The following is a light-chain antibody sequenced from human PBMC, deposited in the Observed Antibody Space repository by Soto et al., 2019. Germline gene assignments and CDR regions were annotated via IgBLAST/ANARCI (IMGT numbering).Light chain of an antibody. CDR3: CSYAGSYTYV. CDR2: DVS. Sequence: QSALTQPRSVSGSPGQSVTISCTGTSSDVGGYNYVSWYQQHPGKAPKLMIYDVSKRPSGVPDRFSGSKSGNTASLTISGLQAEDEDEYYCCSYAGSYTYVFGTGTKVTVL. CDR1: SSDVGGYNY. V-gene: IGLV2-11*01. J-gene: IGLJ1*01.